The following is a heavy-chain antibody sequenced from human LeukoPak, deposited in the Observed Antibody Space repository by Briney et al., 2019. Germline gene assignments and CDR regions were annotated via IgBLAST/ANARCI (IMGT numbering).Heavy chain of an antibody. CDR3: ARPGYTAAYDL. J-gene: IGHJ3*01. V-gene: IGHV3-7*01. CDR1: GFTFSTYW. D-gene: IGHD3-9*01. CDR2: MKGDGSEI. Sequence: GGSLRLSCAASGFTFSTYWMTWVRQAPGKGLEWVANMKGDGSEIHYVDSVKGRFTISRDNAKNSLYMQMNSLRAEDTAVYYCARPGYTAAYDLWGQGTMVTVSS.